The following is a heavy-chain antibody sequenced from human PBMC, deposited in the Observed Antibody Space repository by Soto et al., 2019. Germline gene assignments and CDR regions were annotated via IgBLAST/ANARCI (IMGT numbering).Heavy chain of an antibody. V-gene: IGHV3-23*01. J-gene: IGHJ4*02. Sequence: PGGSLRLSCAASGFTFSSYAMSWVRQAPGKGLEWVSAISGSGGSTYYADSVKGRFTISRDNSKNTLYLQMNSLRAEDTAVYYCARNGATVVALPLDYWGQGTLVTVSS. CDR3: ARNGATVVALPLDY. D-gene: IGHD2-15*01. CDR1: GFTFSSYA. CDR2: ISGSGGST.